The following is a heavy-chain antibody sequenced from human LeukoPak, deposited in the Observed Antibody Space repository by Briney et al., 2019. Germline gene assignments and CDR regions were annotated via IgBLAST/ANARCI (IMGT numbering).Heavy chain of an antibody. CDR3: ARGRASRWVTIFGVAAAYYYYYMDV. V-gene: IGHV1-8*03. CDR1: GYTFTSYD. CDR2: MNPNSGNT. Sequence: GASVKVSCKASGYTFTSYDINWVRQATGQGLEWMGWMNPNSGNTGYAQKFQGRVTITRNTSISTAYMELSSLRSEDTAVYYCARGRASRWVTIFGVAAAYYYYYMDVWGKGTTVTVSS. J-gene: IGHJ6*03. D-gene: IGHD3-3*01.